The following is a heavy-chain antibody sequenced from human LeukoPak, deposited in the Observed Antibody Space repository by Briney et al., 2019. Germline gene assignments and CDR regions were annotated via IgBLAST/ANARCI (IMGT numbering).Heavy chain of an antibody. CDR1: GGSINSSY. D-gene: IGHD2-15*01. CDR3: AREACSGGSCYPDY. CDR2: IYYSGNA. J-gene: IGHJ4*02. V-gene: IGHV4-59*12. Sequence: SETLSLTCTVSGGSINSSYWSWVRQPPGKGLEWIGYIYYSGNANNTPSLKSRVTMSVDVSKSQFSLNLSSVTAADTAVYYCAREACSGGSCYPDYWGQGTLVTVSS.